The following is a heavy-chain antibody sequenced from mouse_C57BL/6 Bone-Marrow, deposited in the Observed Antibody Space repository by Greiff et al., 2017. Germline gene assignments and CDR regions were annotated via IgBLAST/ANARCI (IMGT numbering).Heavy chain of an antibody. Sequence: VQLQQSGAELARPGASVKLSCKASGYTFTSYGISWVKQRTGQGLEWIGEIYPRSGNTYYNEKFKGKATLTADKSSSTAYMELRSLTSEDSAVYFCERFGYSNFAYWGQGTLVTVSA. D-gene: IGHD2-5*01. CDR3: ERFGYSNFAY. V-gene: IGHV1-81*01. CDR2: IYPRSGNT. CDR1: GYTFTSYG. J-gene: IGHJ3*01.